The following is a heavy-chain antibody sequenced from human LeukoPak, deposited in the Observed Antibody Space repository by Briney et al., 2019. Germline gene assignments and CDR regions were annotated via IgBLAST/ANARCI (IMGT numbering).Heavy chain of an antibody. CDR1: GFTFSSYA. Sequence: GGSLRLSCAASGFTFSSYAMSWIRQAPGKGLEWVSYISGSSSYTNYADSVKGRFTISRDNAKNSLYLQMNSLRADDTAVYYCARQYGETGYWGQGTLVTVSS. V-gene: IGHV3-11*06. CDR2: ISGSSSYT. J-gene: IGHJ4*02. CDR3: ARQYGETGY. D-gene: IGHD4-17*01.